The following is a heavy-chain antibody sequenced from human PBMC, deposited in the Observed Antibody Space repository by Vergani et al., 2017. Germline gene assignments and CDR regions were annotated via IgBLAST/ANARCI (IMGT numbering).Heavy chain of an antibody. CDR2: LNAGNGNT. V-gene: IGHV1-3*01. CDR1: GYTFTSYA. D-gene: IGHD1-14*01. J-gene: IGHJ4*02. CDR3: ARDTDRNNHHFDY. Sequence: QVQLVQSGAEVKKPGASAKVSCKASGYTFTSYAMHWVRQAPGQRLERRGWLNAGNGNTKYSQKLQGRVTITRDTSASAAYMELSSLRSEDTAVYYCARDTDRNNHHFDYWGQGTLVTVSA.